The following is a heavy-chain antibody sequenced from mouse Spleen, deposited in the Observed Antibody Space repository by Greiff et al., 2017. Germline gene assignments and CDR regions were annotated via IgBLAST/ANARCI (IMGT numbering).Heavy chain of an antibody. Sequence: VQLQQPGAELVKPGASVKLSCKASGYTFTSYWMQWVKQRPGQGLEWIGEIDPSDSYTNYNQKFKGKATLTVDTSSSTAYMQLSSLTSEDSAVYYCARSYYDGRADYWGQGTTLTVSS. CDR1: GYTFTSYW. D-gene: IGHD1-1*01. J-gene: IGHJ2*01. V-gene: IGHV1-50*01. CDR3: ARSYYDGRADY. CDR2: IDPSDSYT.